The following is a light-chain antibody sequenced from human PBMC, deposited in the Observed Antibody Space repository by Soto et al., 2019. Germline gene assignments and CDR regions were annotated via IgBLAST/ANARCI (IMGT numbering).Light chain of an antibody. Sequence: DIVMTPSPDSLAVSLGERATINCKSSQSVSYSSNNKNYLAWYQQKPGQPPKLLIYWASTRASGVPDRFSGSGSGTDFTLTISSQQAEDGAVYYCQQYYSTPPKFGQGTKVEIK. CDR1: QSVSYSSNNKNY. CDR2: WAS. V-gene: IGKV4-1*01. J-gene: IGKJ1*01. CDR3: QQYYSTPPK.